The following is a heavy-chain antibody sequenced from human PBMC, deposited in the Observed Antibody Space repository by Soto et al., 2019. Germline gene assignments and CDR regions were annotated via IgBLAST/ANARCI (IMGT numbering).Heavy chain of an antibody. D-gene: IGHD2-15*01. Sequence: GASVKVSCKASGYTFTSYGISWVRQAPGQGLEWMGWISAYNGNTNYAQRLQGRVTMTTDTSTSTAYMELRSLRSDDTAVYYCARGRGGRSYYYYYYMGVWGKGTTVTVSS. J-gene: IGHJ6*03. CDR2: ISAYNGNT. V-gene: IGHV1-18*01. CDR1: GYTFTSYG. CDR3: ARGRGGRSYYYYYYMGV.